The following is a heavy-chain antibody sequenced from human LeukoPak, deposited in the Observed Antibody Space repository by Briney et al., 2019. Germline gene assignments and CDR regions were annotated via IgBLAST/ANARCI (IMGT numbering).Heavy chain of an antibody. Sequence: PGGSLRLSCAAPGFTFSDSWRDWVRRDPGKGLVWVSRIDGDGSDTNYVDSVTGRFTVSRDNAKSTLFLQMDSLRPDDTAVYFCVRGRGHYFDYWGQGTRVTVSS. V-gene: IGHV3-74*01. CDR3: VRGRGHYFDY. J-gene: IGHJ4*02. D-gene: IGHD3-10*01. CDR2: IDGDGSDT. CDR1: GFTFSDSW.